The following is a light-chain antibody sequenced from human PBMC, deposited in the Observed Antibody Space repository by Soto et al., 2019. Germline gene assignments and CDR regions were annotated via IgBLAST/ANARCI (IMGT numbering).Light chain of an antibody. V-gene: IGKV3-15*01. CDR1: QSVGSN. Sequence: EVLMTQSPGTLSVSPGERATLSCRASQSVGSNLAWYQQRPGQPPRLLIYGASTRASGIPARFSGSGSGTDFTLTISSLQSEDFAVYHCQQYNEWPRTFGQGTVVEIK. CDR3: QQYNEWPRT. CDR2: GAS. J-gene: IGKJ1*01.